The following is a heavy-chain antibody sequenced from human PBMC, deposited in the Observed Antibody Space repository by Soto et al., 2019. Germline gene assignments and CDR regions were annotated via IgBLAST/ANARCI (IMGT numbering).Heavy chain of an antibody. CDR2: IRSSGGSR. D-gene: IGHD3-10*01. Sequence: AGSIRIARAASGFTFIDYAMHWVRKDKGKGREPISTIRSSGGSRYFADSVNGRFTTSRENSKHTLFLQMNSLRDEEPAIYYCVKTRIAVRGLMGYYYGMDVLGPGTTV. V-gene: IGHV3-64D*06. J-gene: IGHJ6*02. CDR3: VKTRIAVRGLMGYYYGMDV. CDR1: GFTFIDYA.